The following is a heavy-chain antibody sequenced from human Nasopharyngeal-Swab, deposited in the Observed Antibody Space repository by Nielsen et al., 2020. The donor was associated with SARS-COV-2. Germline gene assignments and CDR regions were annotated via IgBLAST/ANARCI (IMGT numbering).Heavy chain of an antibody. J-gene: IGHJ3*02. CDR3: ASGITGAAFDI. V-gene: IGHV3-48*03. CDR1: GFTFSSYE. CDR2: ISSSGSTR. Sequence: GGSLRLSCAASGFTFSSYEMNWVRQAPGKGLEWVSYISSSGSTRYYADSVKGRFTISRDNAKNSLYLQMNSLRSEDTAVYYCASGITGAAFDIWGQGTMVTVSS. D-gene: IGHD1-14*01.